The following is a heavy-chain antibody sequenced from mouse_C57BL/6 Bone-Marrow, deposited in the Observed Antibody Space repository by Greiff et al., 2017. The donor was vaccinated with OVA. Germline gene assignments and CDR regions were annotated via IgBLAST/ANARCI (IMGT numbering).Heavy chain of an antibody. CDR3: ARSFFPSG. V-gene: IGHV5-12*01. D-gene: IGHD3-1*01. CDR2: ISNGGGST. CDR1: GFTFSDYS. J-gene: IGHJ3*02. Sequence: EVQGVESGGGLVQPGGSLNLSCAASGFTFSDYSMYWVRQTPEKRLEWVAYISNGGGSTYYPDTVKGRFTISRDNAKNTLYLQMSRLKSEDTAMYYCARSFFPSGWGQGTLVTVSA.